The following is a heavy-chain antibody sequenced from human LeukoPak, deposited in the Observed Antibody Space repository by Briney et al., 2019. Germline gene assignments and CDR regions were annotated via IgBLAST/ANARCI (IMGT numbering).Heavy chain of an antibody. CDR3: GRGGIAAAASGIDY. D-gene: IGHD6-13*01. CDR1: GGSISSGGYS. V-gene: IGHV4-30-2*01. Sequence: SQTLSLTCAVSGGSISSGGYSWSWIRQPPGKGLEWIGYIYQSGSTYYNPSLKSRVTISVDRSKNQFSLKLSSVTAADTAVYYCGRGGIAAAASGIDYWGQGTLVTVSS. J-gene: IGHJ4*02. CDR2: IYQSGST.